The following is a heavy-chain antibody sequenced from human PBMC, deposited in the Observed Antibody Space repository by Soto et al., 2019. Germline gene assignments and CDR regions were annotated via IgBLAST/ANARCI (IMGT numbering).Heavy chain of an antibody. J-gene: IGHJ6*02. Sequence: SETLSLTCTVSGGSISSYYWSWIRQPPGKGLEWIGYIYYSGSTNYNPSLKSRVTISVDTSKNQFSLKLSSVTAADTAVYYCARVRVDFWSGPSPYYYYGMDVWGQGTTVTVSS. CDR1: GGSISSYY. V-gene: IGHV4-59*01. D-gene: IGHD3-3*01. CDR3: ARVRVDFWSGPSPYYYYGMDV. CDR2: IYYSGST.